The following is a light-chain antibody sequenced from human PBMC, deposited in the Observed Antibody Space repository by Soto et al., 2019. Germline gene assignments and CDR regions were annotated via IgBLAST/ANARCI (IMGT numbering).Light chain of an antibody. V-gene: IGLV1-51*01. CDR2: DDN. Sequence: QSLLKLPPSVSAAPGQKFTISCSGSSSNIAGNSVSWYQQLPGTAPKLLIYDDNKRPSGIPDRFSGSKSGTSATLGITGFQTGDEADYYCGSWDSSLSAYVFGTGTKV. CDR1: SSNIAGNS. CDR3: GSWDSSLSAYV. J-gene: IGLJ1*01.